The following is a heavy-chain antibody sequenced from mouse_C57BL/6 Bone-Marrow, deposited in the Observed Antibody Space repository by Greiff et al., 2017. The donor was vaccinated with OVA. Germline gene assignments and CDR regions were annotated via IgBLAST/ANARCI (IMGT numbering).Heavy chain of an antibody. D-gene: IGHD4-1*01. Sequence: EVQGVESGPELVKPGASVKIPCKASGYTFTDYNMDWVKQSHGKSLEWIGDINPNNGGTIYNQKFKGKATLTVDKSSSTAYMELRSLTSEDTAVYYCATLTPWFAYWGQGTLVTVSA. CDR2: INPNNGGT. CDR3: ATLTPWFAY. V-gene: IGHV1-18*01. CDR1: GYTFTDYN. J-gene: IGHJ3*01.